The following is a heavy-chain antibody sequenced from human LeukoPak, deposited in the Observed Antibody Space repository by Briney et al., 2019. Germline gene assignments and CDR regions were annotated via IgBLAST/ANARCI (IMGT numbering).Heavy chain of an antibody. CDR3: AKVDCSRTSCYAGNYYYGMDV. D-gene: IGHD2-2*01. V-gene: IGHV3-23*01. CDR1: GFTFSSYA. CDR2: ISGSGSST. J-gene: IGHJ6*02. Sequence: AGGSLRLSCAASGFTFSSYAVSWVRQAPGKGLEWVSAISGSGSSTYYADSVKGRFTISRDNSKNTLYLQMNSLRAEDTAVYYCAKVDCSRTSCYAGNYYYGMDVWGQGTTVTVSS.